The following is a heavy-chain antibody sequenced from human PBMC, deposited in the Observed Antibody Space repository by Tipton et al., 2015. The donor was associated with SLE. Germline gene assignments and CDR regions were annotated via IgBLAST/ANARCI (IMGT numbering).Heavy chain of an antibody. J-gene: IGHJ5*02. Sequence: LSLTCAVYGGSFSGYYWSWIRQPPGKGLEWIGYIYYSGSTNYNPSLKSRVTISVDTSKNQFSLKLSSVTAADTAVYYCARTFPYGGFDPWGQGTLVTVSS. CDR2: IYYSGST. CDR3: ARTFPYGGFDP. CDR1: GGSFSGYY. V-gene: IGHV4-59*01. D-gene: IGHD4-23*01.